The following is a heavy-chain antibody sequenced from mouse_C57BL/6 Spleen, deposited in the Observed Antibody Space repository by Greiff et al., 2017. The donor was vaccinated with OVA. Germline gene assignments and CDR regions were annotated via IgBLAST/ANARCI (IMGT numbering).Heavy chain of an antibody. CDR3: ARRASKTYYFDY. Sequence: VQLQQSGPVLVKPGASVKMSCKASGYTFTDYYMNWVKQSHGKSLEWIGVINPYNGGTSYNQKFKGKATLTVDKSSSTAYMELNSLTSEDSAVYYCARRASKTYYFDYWGQGTTLTVSS. J-gene: IGHJ2*01. V-gene: IGHV1-19*01. CDR1: GYTFTDYY. CDR2: INPYNGGT. D-gene: IGHD3-3*01.